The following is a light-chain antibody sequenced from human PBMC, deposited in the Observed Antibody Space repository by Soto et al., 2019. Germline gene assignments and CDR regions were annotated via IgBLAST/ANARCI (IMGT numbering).Light chain of an antibody. V-gene: IGKV4-1*01. CDR2: WAS. CDR1: QSVLYSSNNKNY. Sequence: DIVMTQSPDSLAVSLGERATINCKSSQSVLYSSNNKNYLAWYQQKAGQPPKLLIYWASTRQSGVPDRVSGSGSETDFTLTISSLQAEDVAIYYCQQYYNPPLTFGGGTKVEIK. J-gene: IGKJ4*01. CDR3: QQYYNPPLT.